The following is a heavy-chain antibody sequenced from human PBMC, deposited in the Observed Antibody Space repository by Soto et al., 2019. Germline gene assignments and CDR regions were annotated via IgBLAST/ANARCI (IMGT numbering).Heavy chain of an antibody. CDR2: INHSGST. CDR3: ARDEMATKGTDY. J-gene: IGHJ4*02. Sequence: SETLSLTCAVYGGSFSGYYWSWIRQPPGKGLEWIGEINHSGSTNYNPSLKSRVTISVDTSKNQFSLKLSSVTAADTAVYYCARDEMATKGTDYWGQGTLVTVSS. V-gene: IGHV4-34*09. CDR1: GGSFSGYY. D-gene: IGHD5-12*01.